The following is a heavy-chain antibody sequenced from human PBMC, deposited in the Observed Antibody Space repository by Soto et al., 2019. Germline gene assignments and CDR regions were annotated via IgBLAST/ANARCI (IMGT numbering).Heavy chain of an antibody. D-gene: IGHD3-22*01. CDR2: INPNSGGT. V-gene: IGHV1-2*02. CDR1: GYTFTGYY. Sequence: ASVKVSCKASGYTFTGYYMHWARQAPGQGLEWMGWINPNSGGTNYAQKFQGRVTMTRDTSISTAYMELSRLRSDDTAVYYCAREMGPMIVVVITTADAFDIWGQGTMVTVSS. J-gene: IGHJ3*02. CDR3: AREMGPMIVVVITTADAFDI.